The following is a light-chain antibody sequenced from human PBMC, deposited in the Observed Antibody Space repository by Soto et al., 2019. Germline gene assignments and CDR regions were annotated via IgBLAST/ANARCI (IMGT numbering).Light chain of an antibody. CDR2: RNN. V-gene: IGLV1-47*01. CDR3: ATWDDSLNVFYV. J-gene: IGLJ1*01. Sequence: QAVLTQPPSASGAPGPGVTISCSGSSSNIGSNYVCWYQQLPVTAPKLLIYRNNQRPSGVPYRFSGSKSGTSASLAISGLRSDDEADYFCATWDDSLNVFYVFGTGTKVTV. CDR1: SSNIGSNY.